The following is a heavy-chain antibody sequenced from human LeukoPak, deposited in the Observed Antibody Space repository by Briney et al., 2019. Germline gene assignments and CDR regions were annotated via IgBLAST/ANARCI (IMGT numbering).Heavy chain of an antibody. Sequence: GGSLRLSCAASGFTFSTYAMSWVRQAPGKGLEWVSAISGSGGSTYYADSVKGRFTISRDNSKNTLYLQMNSLRAEDTAVYYCAKDQNYYGSGKDYWGQGTLVTVSS. V-gene: IGHV3-23*01. CDR2: ISGSGGST. D-gene: IGHD3-10*01. J-gene: IGHJ4*02. CDR1: GFTFSTYA. CDR3: AKDQNYYGSGKDY.